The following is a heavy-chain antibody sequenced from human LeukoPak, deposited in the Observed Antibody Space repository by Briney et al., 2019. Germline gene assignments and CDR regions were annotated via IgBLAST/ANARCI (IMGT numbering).Heavy chain of an antibody. CDR1: GGTFNSYT. V-gene: IGHV1-69*02. CDR3: ASVDIVAYYYGMDV. Sequence: GASVKVSCKASGGTFNSYTISWVRQAPGQGLEWMGRIIPILGIANYAQKFQGRVTITADKSTSTAYMELSSLRSEDTAVYYCASVDIVAYYYGMDVWGQGTTVTVSS. D-gene: IGHD5-12*01. J-gene: IGHJ6*02. CDR2: IIPILGIA.